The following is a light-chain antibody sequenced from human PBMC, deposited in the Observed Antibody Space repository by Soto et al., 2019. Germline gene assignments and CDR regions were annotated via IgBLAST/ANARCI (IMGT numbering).Light chain of an antibody. CDR2: EVT. CDR1: SSDVGSYDR. Sequence: QSALTQPPSVSGSPGQSVTISCTGTSSDVGSYDRVSWYQQPPGTAPKLLIFEVTNRPSGVPDRFSGSRSGNTASLNISGLQAEDEADYYCSSFTSSSTWVFGGGTKLTVL. CDR3: SSFTSSSTWV. V-gene: IGLV2-18*02. J-gene: IGLJ3*02.